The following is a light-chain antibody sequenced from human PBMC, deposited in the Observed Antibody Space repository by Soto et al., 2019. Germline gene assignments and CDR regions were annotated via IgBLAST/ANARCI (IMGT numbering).Light chain of an antibody. CDR2: EVT. V-gene: IGLV2-14*01. J-gene: IGLJ1*01. CDR1: SSDVGRFNF. Sequence: QSVLTQPASVSGPPGQSITISCTGTSSDVGRFNFVSWFQQHPGKAPKLLIYEVTKRPSGVSNRFSGSKSGNTASLTISGLQTEDEADYYCSSYTTHSTYVFGTGTKVTV. CDR3: SSYTTHSTYV.